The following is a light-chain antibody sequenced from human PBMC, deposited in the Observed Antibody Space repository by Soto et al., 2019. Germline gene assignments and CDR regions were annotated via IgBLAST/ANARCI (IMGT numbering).Light chain of an antibody. CDR1: QSVSSN. CDR3: EQYNNWPLYT. V-gene: IGKV3-15*01. J-gene: IGKJ2*01. CDR2: GAS. Sequence: EIVMTQSPATLSVSPGERATLSCRASQSVSSNLAWYQQKPGQAPRLLIYGASTRATGIPARFSGSRSGTELPLTISSLQSEDFAVYYCEQYNNWPLYTFGQGTKLEIE.